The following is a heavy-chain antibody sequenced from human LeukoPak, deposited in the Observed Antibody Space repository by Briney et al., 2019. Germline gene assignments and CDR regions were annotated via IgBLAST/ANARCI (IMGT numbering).Heavy chain of an antibody. Sequence: GSLRLSCAASGFTFSSHAMSWVRQAPGKGLEWVSAISGSGGSTYYADSVKGRFTISRDNSKNTLYLQMNSLRAEDTAVYYCAKGGIVGATTGGDIDYWGQGTLVTVSS. CDR1: GFTFSSHA. D-gene: IGHD1-26*01. CDR3: AKGGIVGATTGGDIDY. J-gene: IGHJ4*02. CDR2: ISGSGGST. V-gene: IGHV3-23*01.